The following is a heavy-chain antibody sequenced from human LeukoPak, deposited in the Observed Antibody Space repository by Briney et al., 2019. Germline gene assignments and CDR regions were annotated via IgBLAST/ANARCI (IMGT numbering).Heavy chain of an antibody. D-gene: IGHD2-2*01. CDR2: IYPGDSDT. Sequence: GESLKISGQGSGYSFTNYWIGWVRQRPGKGLEWMEIIYPGDSDTRYSPSFQGQVTMSADKSISTAYLQWSSLKASDTAMYYCARQSCTTTNCPFDYWGQGNLVTVSS. CDR3: ARQSCTTTNCPFDY. J-gene: IGHJ4*02. CDR1: GYSFTNYW. V-gene: IGHV5-51*01.